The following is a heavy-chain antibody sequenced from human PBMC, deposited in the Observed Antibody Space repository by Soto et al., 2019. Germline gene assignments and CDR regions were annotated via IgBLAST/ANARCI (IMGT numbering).Heavy chain of an antibody. CDR2: INHSGST. CDR3: ARGIWFGANYYYYYGMDV. Sequence: PSETLSLTCAVYGGSFSGYYWSWIRQPPGKGLEWIGEINHSGSTNYNPSLKSRVTISVDTSKNQFSLKLSSVTAADTAVYYCARGIWFGANYYYYYGMDVWGQGTTVTVSS. V-gene: IGHV4-34*01. J-gene: IGHJ6*02. CDR1: GGSFSGYY. D-gene: IGHD3-10*01.